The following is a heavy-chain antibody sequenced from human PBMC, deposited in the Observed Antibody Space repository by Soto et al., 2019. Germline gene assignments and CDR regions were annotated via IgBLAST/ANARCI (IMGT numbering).Heavy chain of an antibody. CDR1: GDSISSYY. Sequence: TSETLSLTCTVSGDSISSYYWNWIRQPPGKGLEWIGYIYYSGTTNYNPSLTSRVTISVDTSKNQFSLNLSSVTAADTAVYYCARDRSGSYSYYGMDVWGQGTTVTVSS. CDR2: IYYSGTT. CDR3: ARDRSGSYSYYGMDV. J-gene: IGHJ6*02. V-gene: IGHV4-59*12. D-gene: IGHD1-26*01.